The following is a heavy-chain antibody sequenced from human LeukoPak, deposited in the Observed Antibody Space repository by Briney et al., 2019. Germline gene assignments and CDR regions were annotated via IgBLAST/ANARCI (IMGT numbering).Heavy chain of an antibody. D-gene: IGHD6-19*01. CDR3: ARHASVDGNWPRPLDY. CDR2: IYYSGST. Sequence: SETLSLTCTVSGGSISSSPYYWGWIRQPPGKWMEWIVNIYYSGSTYHNPSLKTRVTISVDTSKIQFSLKLTSVTAADTAVYYCARHASVDGNWPRPLDYWGQGSLVTVSS. J-gene: IGHJ4*02. V-gene: IGHV4-39*01. CDR1: GGSISSSPYY.